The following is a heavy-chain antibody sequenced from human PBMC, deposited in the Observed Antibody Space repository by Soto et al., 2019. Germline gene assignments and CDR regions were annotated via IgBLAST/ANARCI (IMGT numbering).Heavy chain of an antibody. CDR2: INAGNGNT. Sequence: ASVKVSCKASGYTFTSYAMHWVRQAPGQRLEWMGWINAGNGNTKYSQKFQGRVTITRDTSASTAYMELSSLRSEDTAVYYCAREHPAVVVAVTPGVLDPWGQGTLVTVSS. CDR1: GYTFTSYA. V-gene: IGHV1-3*01. CDR3: AREHPAVVVAVTPGVLDP. D-gene: IGHD2-15*01. J-gene: IGHJ5*02.